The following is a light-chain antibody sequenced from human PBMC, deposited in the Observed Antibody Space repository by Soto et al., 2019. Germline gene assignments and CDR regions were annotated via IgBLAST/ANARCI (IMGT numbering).Light chain of an antibody. V-gene: IGKV1-33*01. CDR3: QQDENLPLFI. Sequence: DIQMTQSPSSLSASVGDRVTITCLASHDIGNYLNWYQQKPGKAPKLLIYYASNLETGVSSRFSRSASGTDFNFTISSLPPEDIAIYFCQQDENLPLFIFAPGTKVDIK. CDR1: HDIGNY. J-gene: IGKJ3*01. CDR2: YAS.